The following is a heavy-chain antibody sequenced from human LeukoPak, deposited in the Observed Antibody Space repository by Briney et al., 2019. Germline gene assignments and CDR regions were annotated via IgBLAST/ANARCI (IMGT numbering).Heavy chain of an antibody. CDR3: AKDYYDSSGYLV. V-gene: IGHV1-69*04. D-gene: IGHD3-22*01. CDR1: GYTFTSYG. Sequence: ASVKVSCKASGYTFTSYGISWVRQAPGQGLEWMGRIIPILGIANYAQKFQGRVTITADKSTSTAYMELSSLRSEDTAVYYCAKDYYDSSGYLVWGQGTLVTVSS. J-gene: IGHJ4*02. CDR2: IIPILGIA.